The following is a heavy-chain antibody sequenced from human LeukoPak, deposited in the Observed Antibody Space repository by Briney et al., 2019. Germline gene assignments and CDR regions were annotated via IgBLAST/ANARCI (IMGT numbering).Heavy chain of an antibody. CDR3: ARVGCSSTSCYLGDYYFDY. CDR2: IYTSGST. V-gene: IGHV4-4*07. J-gene: IGHJ4*02. D-gene: IGHD2-2*01. CDR1: GGSISSYY. Sequence: SETLSLTCTVSGGSISSYYWSWIRQPAGKGLGWIGRIYTSGSTNYNPSLKSRVTMSVDTSKNQFSLKLSSVTAADTAVYYCARVGCSSTSCYLGDYYFDYWGQGTLVTVSS.